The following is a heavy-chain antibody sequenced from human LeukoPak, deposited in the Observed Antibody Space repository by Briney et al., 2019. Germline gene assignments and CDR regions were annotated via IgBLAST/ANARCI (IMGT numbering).Heavy chain of an antibody. CDR1: GGTFSSYS. Sequence: SVKVSCKASGGTFSSYSISWVRQAPGQGLEWMGGIIPIFRTPNYAQKFQGRVTITADDSTSTAYMDLSSLRSEDTAVYYCARSAVNQNLDYWGQGTLVTVSS. V-gene: IGHV1-69*13. CDR2: IIPIFRTP. J-gene: IGHJ4*02. D-gene: IGHD6-25*01. CDR3: ARSAVNQNLDY.